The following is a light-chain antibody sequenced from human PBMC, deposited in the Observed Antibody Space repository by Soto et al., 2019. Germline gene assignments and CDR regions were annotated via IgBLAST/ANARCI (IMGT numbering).Light chain of an antibody. CDR1: PSVTNY. J-gene: IGKJ5*01. CDR3: QQRNIWPPVT. Sequence: EIVLTQSPATLSLSPGERATLSCRASPSVTNYLAWYQQKPGQPPRLLIYGAFNRAAGIPARFSGSGSGTDFTLTNSSLEPEDSAVYYCQQRNIWPPVTFDQGTRLEIK. V-gene: IGKV3-11*01. CDR2: GAF.